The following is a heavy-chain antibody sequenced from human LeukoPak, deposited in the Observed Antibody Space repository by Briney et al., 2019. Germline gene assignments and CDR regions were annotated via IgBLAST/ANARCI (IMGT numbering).Heavy chain of an antibody. D-gene: IGHD3-22*01. CDR3: ARDLHSSGYYYVFGY. Sequence: SETLSLICTVSGGSISIYHWSWLRHPPGEGLEWVGYIYYSGSTNYTPSLKSRVTISVDTSKNQFSLKLSSVTAADTAVYYCARDLHSSGYYYVFGYWGQGTLVTVSS. CDR1: GGSISIYH. V-gene: IGHV4-59*01. J-gene: IGHJ4*02. CDR2: IYYSGST.